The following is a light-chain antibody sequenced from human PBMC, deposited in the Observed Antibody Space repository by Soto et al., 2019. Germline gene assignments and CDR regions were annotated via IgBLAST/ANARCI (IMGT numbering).Light chain of an antibody. CDR3: TSYAGSNNFV. V-gene: IGLV2-8*01. CDR2: EVS. CDR1: SSDVGSYNY. Sequence: QSALTQPPSASGSPGQSVTISCTGTSSDVGSYNYVSWYQQHPGKAPKLMIFEVSKLPSGVPDRFSGSKSGNTASLTVSGLQAEDEADYYCTSYAGSNNFVFGGGTKVTVL. J-gene: IGLJ2*01.